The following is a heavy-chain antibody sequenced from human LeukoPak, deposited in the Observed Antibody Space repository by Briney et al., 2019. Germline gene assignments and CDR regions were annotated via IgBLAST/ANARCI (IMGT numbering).Heavy chain of an antibody. CDR1: GGSISSGGYY. D-gene: IGHD2-15*01. Sequence: SETLSLTCTVSGGSISSGGYYWSWIRQHPGKGLEWIGYIDYSGSTYYNPSLKRRVTISVDTSKNQFSLKLSSVTAADTAVYYCARRNLVVPAPYYYYGMDVWGQGTMVTVSS. CDR2: IDYSGST. J-gene: IGHJ6*02. CDR3: ARRNLVVPAPYYYYGMDV. V-gene: IGHV4-31*03.